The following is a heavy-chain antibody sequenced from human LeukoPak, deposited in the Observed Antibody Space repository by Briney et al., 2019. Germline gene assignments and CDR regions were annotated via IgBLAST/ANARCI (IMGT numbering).Heavy chain of an antibody. D-gene: IGHD2-21*01. CDR3: TRGFVAFDI. CDR1: GFPFSSYD. J-gene: IGHJ3*02. V-gene: IGHV3-13*01. Sequence: GGSLRLSCAASGFPFSSYDMHWVRQPTGRGLEWVSGIGIAGDTYYAGSVKDRFTISRDNAQNSLYLQLNNVGAGDTAVYYCTRGFVAFDIWGQGTMVTVYS. CDR2: IGIAGDT.